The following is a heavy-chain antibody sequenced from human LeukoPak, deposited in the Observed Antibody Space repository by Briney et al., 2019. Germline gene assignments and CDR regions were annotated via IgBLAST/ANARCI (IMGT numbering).Heavy chain of an antibody. CDR3: ARHTVPAVRFDY. Sequence: SETLSLTCTVSGGSISSSSYYWGWIRQPPGKGLEWIGSIYYSGSTYYNPSLKSRVTISVDTSKNQFSLKLSSVTAADTAVYYCARHTVPAVRFDYWGQGTLVTVSS. D-gene: IGHD4-17*01. CDR1: GGSISSSSYY. V-gene: IGHV4-39*01. CDR2: IYYSGST. J-gene: IGHJ4*02.